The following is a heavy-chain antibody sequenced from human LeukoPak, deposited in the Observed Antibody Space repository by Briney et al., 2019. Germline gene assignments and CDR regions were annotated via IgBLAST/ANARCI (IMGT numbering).Heavy chain of an antibody. D-gene: IGHD1-26*01. Sequence: GGSLRLSCAASGFTFSSYAMHWVRQAPGKGLEWVAVISYDGSNKYYADSVKGRFTISRDNSKNTLYLQMNSLRAEDTAVYYCARGPRHIMGAGYNWFDPWGQGTLVTVSS. CDR3: ARGPRHIMGAGYNWFDP. J-gene: IGHJ5*02. V-gene: IGHV3-30-3*01. CDR2: ISYDGSNK. CDR1: GFTFSSYA.